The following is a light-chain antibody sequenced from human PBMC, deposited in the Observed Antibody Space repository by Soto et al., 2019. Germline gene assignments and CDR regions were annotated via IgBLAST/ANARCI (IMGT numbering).Light chain of an antibody. J-gene: IGLJ7*01. CDR1: SSNIGSNS. CDR2: SEN. CDR3: AAWDDSLNAAV. V-gene: IGLV1-44*01. Sequence: QSVLTQPPSASGTPGQRVTISCSGGSSNIGSNSVTWYQQLPGTAPKLLIYSENQRPSGVPARFSGSKSGTSASLAIRGLQSEDEADYYCAAWDDSLNAAVFGGGTQLTVL.